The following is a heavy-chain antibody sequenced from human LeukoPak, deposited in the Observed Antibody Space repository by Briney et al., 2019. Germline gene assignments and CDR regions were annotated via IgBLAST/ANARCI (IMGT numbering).Heavy chain of an antibody. CDR2: ISSSGSTI. CDR3: AKDTYSTSPYYFDF. J-gene: IGHJ4*02. CDR1: GFTFSDYY. Sequence: RGSLRLSCAASGFTFSDYYMSWIRQAPGKGLEWVSYISSSGSTIYYADSVKGRFTISRDNAKNSLYLQMNSLRAEDTAVYYCAKDTYSTSPYYFDFWGQGTLVTVSS. D-gene: IGHD1-26*01. V-gene: IGHV3-11*01.